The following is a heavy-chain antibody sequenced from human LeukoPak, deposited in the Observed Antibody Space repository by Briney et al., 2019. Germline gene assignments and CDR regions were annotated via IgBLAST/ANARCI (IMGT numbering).Heavy chain of an antibody. CDR3: VKDNLGSGDY. CDR1: GFTFSSYA. V-gene: IGHV3-64D*06. Sequence: PGGSLRLSCSASGFTFSSYAMHWVRQAPRKGLEYVSSITNNGDITYQADSVRGRFTISRDNSKNTLYLQMSSLRAEDTAVYYCVKDNLGSGDYWGQGTLVTVSS. CDR2: ITNNGDIT. D-gene: IGHD2-15*01. J-gene: IGHJ4*02.